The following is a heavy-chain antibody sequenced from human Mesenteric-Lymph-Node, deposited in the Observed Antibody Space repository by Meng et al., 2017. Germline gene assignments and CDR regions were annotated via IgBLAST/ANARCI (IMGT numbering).Heavy chain of an antibody. V-gene: IGHV3-33*01. D-gene: IGHD6-19*01. J-gene: IGHJ4*02. Sequence: GGSLRLSCAASGFTFSSYGMHWVRQAPGKGLEWVAVIWYDGSNKYYADSVKGRFTISRDNDKKSLYLQMNSLRAEDTAVYYCASEYGTGWPIEYWGQGTRVTVSS. CDR3: ASEYGTGWPIEY. CDR2: IWYDGSNK. CDR1: GFTFSSYG.